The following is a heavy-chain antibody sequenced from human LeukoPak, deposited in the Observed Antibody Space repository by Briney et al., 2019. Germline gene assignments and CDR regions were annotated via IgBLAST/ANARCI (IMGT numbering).Heavy chain of an antibody. V-gene: IGHV3-30*01. Sequence: TGGSLRLFSAASGFTFSSYAMHWVRQAPGKGLEWVAVISYDGSNKYYADSVKGRFTISRDNSKNTLYLQMNSLRAEDTAVYYCARDGGFLEWSMGGFDYWGQGTLVTVSS. CDR1: GFTFSSYA. CDR3: ARDGGFLEWSMGGFDY. J-gene: IGHJ4*02. D-gene: IGHD3-3*01. CDR2: ISYDGSNK.